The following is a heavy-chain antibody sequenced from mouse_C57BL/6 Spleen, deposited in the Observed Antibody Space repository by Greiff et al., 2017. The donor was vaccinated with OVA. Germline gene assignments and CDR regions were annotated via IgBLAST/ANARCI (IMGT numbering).Heavy chain of an antibody. CDR3: TRSITTVVARAMDY. CDR2: IDPETGGT. Sequence: VQLVESGAELVRPGASVTLSCKASGYTFTDYEMHWVKQTPVHGLEWIGAIDPETGGTAYNQKFKGKAILTADKSSSTAYMELRSLTSEDSAVYYCTRSITTVVARAMDYWGQGTSVTVSS. CDR1: GYTFTDYE. V-gene: IGHV1-15*01. D-gene: IGHD1-1*01. J-gene: IGHJ4*01.